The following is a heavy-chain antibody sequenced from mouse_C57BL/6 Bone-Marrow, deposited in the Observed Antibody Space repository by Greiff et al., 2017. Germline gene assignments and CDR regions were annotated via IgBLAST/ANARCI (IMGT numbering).Heavy chain of an antibody. V-gene: IGHV14-3*01. D-gene: IGHD1-1*01. CDR1: GFNIKNTY. Sequence: VHVKQSVAELVRPGASVKLSCTASGFNIKNTYMHWVKQRPEQGLEWIGRIDPANGNTKYAPKFQGKATITADTSSNTAYLQRSSLTSEDTAIYYCASTVVATDYFDYWGQGTTLTVSS. CDR3: ASTVVATDYFDY. CDR2: IDPANGNT. J-gene: IGHJ2*01.